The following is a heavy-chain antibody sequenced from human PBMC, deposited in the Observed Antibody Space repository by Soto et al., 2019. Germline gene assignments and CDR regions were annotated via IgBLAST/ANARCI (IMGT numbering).Heavy chain of an antibody. CDR3: ARVTGGWPNWYFDL. Sequence: EVQLVESGGGLVQPGGSLRLSCAASGFTVSSNYMSWVRQAPGKGLEWVSVIYSGGSTYYADSVKGRFTISRHNSKNTLYLQVNSLRAEDTAVYYCARVTGGWPNWYFDLWGRGTLVTVSS. CDR2: IYSGGST. V-gene: IGHV3-53*04. CDR1: GFTVSSNY. D-gene: IGHD2-8*02. J-gene: IGHJ2*01.